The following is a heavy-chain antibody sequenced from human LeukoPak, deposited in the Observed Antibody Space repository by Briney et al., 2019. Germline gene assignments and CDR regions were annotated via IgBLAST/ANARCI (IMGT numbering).Heavy chain of an antibody. CDR1: EFSFINYW. CDR3: ARPLDFGGNSNWYFDL. CDR2: IYPGDSDT. Sequence: GESLKISCKGTEFSFINYWIAWVRQMPGKGLEWMGFIYPGDSDTKISPSFEGQVTISADKSISTAYLHLSGLKASDTAMYYCARPLDFGGNSNWYFDLWGRGTLLTVSS. D-gene: IGHD4-23*01. V-gene: IGHV5-51*01. J-gene: IGHJ2*01.